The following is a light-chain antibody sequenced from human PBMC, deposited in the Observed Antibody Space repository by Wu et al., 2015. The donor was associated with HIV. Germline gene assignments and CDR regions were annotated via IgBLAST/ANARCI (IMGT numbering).Light chain of an antibody. CDR2: AAS. CDR3: QQLNSYPYS. V-gene: IGKV1-9*01. J-gene: IGKJ2*03. Sequence: IQLTQSPSSLSASVGDRVTITCRASQGSRSYLAWYQKKPGKAPKLLIYAASTLQSGVPSRFSGGGSGTDFTLTISSLQPEDFATYYCQQLNSYPYSFGQGTKLEIK. CDR1: QGSRSY.